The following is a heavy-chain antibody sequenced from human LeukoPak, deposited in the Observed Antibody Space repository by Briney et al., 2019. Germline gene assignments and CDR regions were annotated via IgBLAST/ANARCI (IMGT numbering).Heavy chain of an antibody. Sequence: PSETLSLTCAVSGGSISSSNWWSWVRQPPGKGLEWIGEIYHSGSTNYNPSLKSRVTISVDKSKNQFSLKLSSVTAADTAVYYCARVGLGIEADYFDYWGQGTLVTVSS. V-gene: IGHV4-4*02. CDR3: ARVGLGIEADYFDY. J-gene: IGHJ4*02. CDR2: IYHSGST. CDR1: GGSISSSNW. D-gene: IGHD7-27*01.